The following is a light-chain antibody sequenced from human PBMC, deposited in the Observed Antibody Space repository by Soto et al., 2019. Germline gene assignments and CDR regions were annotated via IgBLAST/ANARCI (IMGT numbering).Light chain of an antibody. CDR2: DAS. J-gene: IGKJ4*01. CDR3: QPRSNWPLT. V-gene: IGKV3-11*01. Sequence: EIVLTQSPATLSLSPGERATLSCRASQSVSSYLALYQQKPGQAPRLLIYDASNRATGIPARFSGSGSGTDFTLTISSLEPEDFAVYYCQPRSNWPLTFGGGTKVEIK. CDR1: QSVSSY.